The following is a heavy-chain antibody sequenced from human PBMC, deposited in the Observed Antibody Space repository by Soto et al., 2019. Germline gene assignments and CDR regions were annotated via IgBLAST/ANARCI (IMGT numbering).Heavy chain of an antibody. J-gene: IGHJ6*02. V-gene: IGHV3-73*01. D-gene: IGHD4-17*01. CDR3: METLTPMVV. CDR2: IRTKASNYAT. CDR1: GFTFSGSG. Sequence: EVQLVESGGGLVQPGESLKLSCAASGFTFSGSGIHWVRQASGKGLEWVGHIRTKASNYATEYAASVRGRFTISRDDSKNTAYLQMATLTTEDTAVYYCMETLTPMVVWGQGTPVTVSS.